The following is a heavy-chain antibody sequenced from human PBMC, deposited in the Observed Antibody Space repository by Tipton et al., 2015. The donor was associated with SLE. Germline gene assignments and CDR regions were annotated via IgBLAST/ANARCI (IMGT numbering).Heavy chain of an antibody. Sequence: SLRLSCAASGFTFSDYYMAWMRQAPGKGLEWVSCIISSGTTYYADSVKGRFTISRDNSKNTLYLQMNSLGVEDTAIYYCAKAYHYASGSNYATFDYWGQGTRVFVSS. CDR2: IISSGTT. CDR3: AKAYHYASGSNYATFDY. D-gene: IGHD3-10*01. V-gene: IGHV3-69-1*01. CDR1: GFTFSDYY. J-gene: IGHJ4*02.